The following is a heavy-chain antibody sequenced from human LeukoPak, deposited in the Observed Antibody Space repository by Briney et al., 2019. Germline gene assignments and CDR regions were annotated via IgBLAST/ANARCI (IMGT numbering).Heavy chain of an antibody. CDR1: GFTLSNYA. CDR2: IWYDGSNK. D-gene: IGHD6-19*01. CDR3: ARDFNQWLVNYYYYYGMDV. V-gene: IGHV3-33*08. J-gene: IGHJ6*02. Sequence: PGGSLRLSCAASGFTLSNYAMNWVRQAPGKGLEWVAVIWYDGSNKYYADSVKGRFTISRDNSKNTLYLQMNSLRAEDTAVYYCARDFNQWLVNYYYYYGMDVWGQGTTVTVSS.